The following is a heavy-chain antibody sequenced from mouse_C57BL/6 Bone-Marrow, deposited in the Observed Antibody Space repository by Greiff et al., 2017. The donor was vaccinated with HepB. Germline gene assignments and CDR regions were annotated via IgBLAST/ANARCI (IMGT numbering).Heavy chain of an antibody. D-gene: IGHD2-3*01. CDR2: IDPENGDT. V-gene: IGHV14-4*01. Sequence: SGAELVRPGASVKLSCTASGFNIKDDYMHWVKQRPEQGLEWIGWIDPENGDTEYASKFQGKATITADTSSNTAYLQLSSLTSEDTAVYYCTTSDGYYGGFAYWGQGTLVTVSA. CDR3: TTSDGYYGGFAY. J-gene: IGHJ3*01. CDR1: GFNIKDDY.